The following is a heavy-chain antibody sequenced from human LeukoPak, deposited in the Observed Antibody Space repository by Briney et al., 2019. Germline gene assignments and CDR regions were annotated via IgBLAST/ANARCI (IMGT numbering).Heavy chain of an antibody. CDR2: IGGSDSTV. D-gene: IGHD3-9*01. CDR3: ARGHLGDILIGFAGGIDY. Sequence: GGSLRLSCAASGFTFSSYDMNWVRQSPGTGLEWVSYIGGSDSTVHYADSVKGRFTISRDNAKNSLFLQMNSLRADDTAVYYCARGHLGDILIGFAGGIDYWGQGTRVTVSS. CDR1: GFTFSSYD. J-gene: IGHJ4*02. V-gene: IGHV3-48*03.